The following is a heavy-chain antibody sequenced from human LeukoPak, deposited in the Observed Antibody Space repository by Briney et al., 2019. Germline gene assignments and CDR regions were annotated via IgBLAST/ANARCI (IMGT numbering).Heavy chain of an antibody. CDR1: GFTFSSYW. CDR2: IKQDGGEK. J-gene: IGHJ4*02. V-gene: IGHV3-7*04. CDR3: AGRGDGNLYYSDH. Sequence: GSLRLSRAASGFTFSSYWMSGVRQAPGKGLEWVANIKQDGGEKYYVDSVKGRFTISRDNAKNSLYLQMNSLRPEDTAVYYCAGRGDGNLYYSDHWGQGTLVTASS. D-gene: IGHD5-24*01.